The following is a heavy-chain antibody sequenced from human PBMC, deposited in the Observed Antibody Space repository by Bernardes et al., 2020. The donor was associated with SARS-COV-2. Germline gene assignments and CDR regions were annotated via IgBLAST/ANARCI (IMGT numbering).Heavy chain of an antibody. CDR3: ASISGVGVRDFWSGYRNSGSYHTDY. J-gene: IGHJ4*02. D-gene: IGHD3-3*01. CDR2: IYYSGST. V-gene: IGHV4-39*01. Sequence: SETLSLTCTVSGGSISSSSYYWGWIRQPPGKGLEWIGSIYYSGSTYYNPSLKSRVTISVDTSKNQFSLKLSSVTAADTAVYYCASISGVGVRDFWSGYRNSGSYHTDYWGQGTLVTVSS. CDR1: GGSISSSSYY.